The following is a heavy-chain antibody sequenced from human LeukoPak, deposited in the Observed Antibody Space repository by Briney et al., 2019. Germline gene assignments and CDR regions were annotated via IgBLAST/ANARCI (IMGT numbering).Heavy chain of an antibody. CDR2: IYYSGST. J-gene: IGHJ4*02. CDR1: GGSISSSSYY. Sequence: SVTLSLTCTVSGGSISSSSYYWGWIRQPPGKGLEWIGSIYYSGSTYYNPSLKSRVTISVDTSKNQFSLKLSSVTAADTAVYYCGRQADCSSTSCYDYWGQGTLVTVSS. D-gene: IGHD2-2*01. V-gene: IGHV4-39*01. CDR3: GRQADCSSTSCYDY.